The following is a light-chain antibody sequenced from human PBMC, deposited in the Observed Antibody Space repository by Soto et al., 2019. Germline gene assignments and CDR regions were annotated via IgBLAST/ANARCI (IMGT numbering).Light chain of an antibody. Sequence: QSVLTQPPSASATPGQRVTISCSGSSPNIGSNTVNWYQQLPGTAPKLLMYKSNQRPSGVPDRFSGSKSGTSASLAISGLQSEDEADYYCAAWDDSLNGRVFGGGTKVTVL. V-gene: IGLV1-44*01. CDR3: AAWDDSLNGRV. J-gene: IGLJ3*02. CDR1: SPNIGSNT. CDR2: KSN.